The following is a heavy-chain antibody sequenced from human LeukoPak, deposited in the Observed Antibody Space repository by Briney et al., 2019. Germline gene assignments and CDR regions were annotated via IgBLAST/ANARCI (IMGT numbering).Heavy chain of an antibody. Sequence: GGSLRLSCAASGFTFSSYAVSWVRQAPGKGLEWVSAISGSGGSTYYADSVKGRFTISRDNSKNTLYLQMNSLRAEDTAVYYCAKVPGRWLQFLPDYWGQGTLVTVSS. J-gene: IGHJ4*02. V-gene: IGHV3-23*01. D-gene: IGHD5-12*01. CDR3: AKVPGRWLQFLPDY. CDR2: ISGSGGST. CDR1: GFTFSSYA.